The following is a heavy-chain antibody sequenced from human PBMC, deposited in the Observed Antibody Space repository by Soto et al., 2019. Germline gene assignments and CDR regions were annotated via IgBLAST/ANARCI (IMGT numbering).Heavy chain of an antibody. CDR1: GGSISSYY. CDR3: ARVIDYYDRSGYYVWYFDL. D-gene: IGHD3-22*01. V-gene: IGHV4-59*01. J-gene: IGHJ2*01. Sequence: SETLSLTCTVSGGSISSYYWSWIRQPPGKGLEWIGYIYYSGSTNYNPSLKSRVTISVDTSKNQFSLKLSSVTAADTAVYYCARVIDYYDRSGYYVWYFDLWGRGTLVTVS. CDR2: IYYSGST.